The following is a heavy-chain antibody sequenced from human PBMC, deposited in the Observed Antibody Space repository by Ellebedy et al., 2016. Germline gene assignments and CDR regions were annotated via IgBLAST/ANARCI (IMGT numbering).Heavy chain of an antibody. CDR2: IYSGGST. CDR1: GFTVSSNY. V-gene: IGHV3-53*01. CDR3: ARQGYYYYGMDV. Sequence: GGSLRLXCAASGFTVSSNYMSWVRQAPGKGLEWVSVIYSGGSTYYADSVKGRFTISRDNSKNTLYLQMNSLRAEDTAVYYCARQGYYYYGMDVWGQGTTVTVSS. J-gene: IGHJ6*02.